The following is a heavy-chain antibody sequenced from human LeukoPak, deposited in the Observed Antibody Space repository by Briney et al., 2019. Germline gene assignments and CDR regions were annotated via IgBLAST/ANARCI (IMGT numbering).Heavy chain of an antibody. CDR1: GGSISSDY. CDR3: AKDRGRIAAAGTFDY. J-gene: IGHJ4*02. Sequence: SETLSLTCTVSGGSISSDYWSWIRQPAGKGLEWIGRIYSSGSTNYNPSLKSRVTISVDKSKNQFSLKLSSVTAADTAVYYCAKDRGRIAAAGTFDYWGQGTLVTVSS. V-gene: IGHV4-4*07. CDR2: IYSSGST. D-gene: IGHD6-13*01.